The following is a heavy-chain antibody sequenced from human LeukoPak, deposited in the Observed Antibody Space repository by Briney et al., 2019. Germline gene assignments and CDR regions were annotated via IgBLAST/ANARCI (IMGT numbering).Heavy chain of an antibody. Sequence: PGGSLRLSCAASEFSVGSNYMTWVRQAPGKGLEWVSLIYSGGSTYYADSVKGRFTISRDNSKNTLYVQMNSLRAEDTAVYYCAKDWAYSGSYYSFDYWGQGTLVTVSS. D-gene: IGHD1-26*01. CDR3: AKDWAYSGSYYSFDY. V-gene: IGHV3-66*01. CDR1: EFSVGSNY. J-gene: IGHJ4*02. CDR2: IYSGGST.